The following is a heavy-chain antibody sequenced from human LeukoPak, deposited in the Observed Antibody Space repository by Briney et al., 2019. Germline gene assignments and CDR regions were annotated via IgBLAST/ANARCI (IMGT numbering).Heavy chain of an antibody. J-gene: IGHJ4*02. CDR2: LSGSGGST. Sequence: PGGSLRLSCAASGFTFSSYAMSWVRQAPGKGLEWVSALSGSGGSTYYADSVKGRFTISRDNSKNTLYLQMNSLRAEDTAVYYCVKSFPLNFYGSGSANYHFDYWGQGTLVTVSS. D-gene: IGHD3-10*01. CDR3: VKSFPLNFYGSGSANYHFDY. V-gene: IGHV3-23*01. CDR1: GFTFSSYA.